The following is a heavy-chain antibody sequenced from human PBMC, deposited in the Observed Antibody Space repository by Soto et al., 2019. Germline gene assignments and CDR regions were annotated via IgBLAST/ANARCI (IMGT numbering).Heavy chain of an antibody. Sequence: SETLSLTCTVSGGSISSGGHYWSWIRQHPGKGLEWIGYIYYSGSTYYNPSLKSRVIISVDTSKNQFSLKLSSVTAADTAVYYCARVVGVVTDFNWFDPWGQGTLVTVSS. J-gene: IGHJ5*02. V-gene: IGHV4-31*03. CDR3: ARVVGVVTDFNWFDP. CDR1: GGSISSGGHY. CDR2: IYYSGST. D-gene: IGHD3-3*01.